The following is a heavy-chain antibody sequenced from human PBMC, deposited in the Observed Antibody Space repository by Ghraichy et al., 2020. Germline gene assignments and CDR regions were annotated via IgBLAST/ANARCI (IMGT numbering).Heavy chain of an antibody. D-gene: IGHD5-12*01. CDR1: GFTFSSYA. CDR2: ISGSGGST. CDR3: AKEVARVATPIDY. Sequence: GESLNISCAASGFTFSSYAMSWVRQAPGKGLEWVSAISGSGGSTYYADSVKGRFTISRDNSKNTLYLQMNSLRAEDTAVYYCAKEVARVATPIDYWGQGTLVTVSS. J-gene: IGHJ4*02. V-gene: IGHV3-23*01.